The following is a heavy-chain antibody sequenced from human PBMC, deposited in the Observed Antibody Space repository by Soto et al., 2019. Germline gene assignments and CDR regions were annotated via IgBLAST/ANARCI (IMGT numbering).Heavy chain of an antibody. Sequence: QVQLQESGSGLVKPAQTLSLTCGVSGDSIDSGGYSWSWLRQPPGKGLEWVGYMYYHGRAYYNPSLRSRVTISGDMSKNQVTLNLTSMTAADTAVYYCARGTMTPTLWWYFDLWGRSILVTVSS. V-gene: IGHV4-30-2*01. D-gene: IGHD4-17*01. CDR1: GDSIDSGGYS. CDR3: ARGTMTPTLWWYFDL. J-gene: IGHJ2*01. CDR2: MYYHGRA.